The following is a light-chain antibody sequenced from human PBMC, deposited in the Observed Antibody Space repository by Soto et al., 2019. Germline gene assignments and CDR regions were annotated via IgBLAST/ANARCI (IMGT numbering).Light chain of an antibody. V-gene: IGKV3-20*01. CDR1: QSVSSNY. Sequence: EIVLTQSPGTLSLSTGERATLSCRASQSVSSNYLAWYQQKPGQPPRLLIYDTSKRATGIPDRFSGSVSGTDFTLSISSLQSEDFAVYYCQQYNNWPPETFGQGTKVDIK. CDR2: DTS. J-gene: IGKJ1*01. CDR3: QQYNNWPPET.